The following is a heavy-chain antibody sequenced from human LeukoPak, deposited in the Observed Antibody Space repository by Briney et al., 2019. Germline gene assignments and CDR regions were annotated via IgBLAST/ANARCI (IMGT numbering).Heavy chain of an antibody. Sequence: SETLSLTCAVYGGSFSGYYWSWIRQPPGKGLEWIGEINHSGSTNYNPSLKSRVTISVDTSKNQSSLKLSSVTAADTAVYYCARGWPSSNWNYWGQGTLVTVSS. D-gene: IGHD6-13*01. J-gene: IGHJ4*02. CDR1: GGSFSGYY. CDR3: ARGWPSSNWNY. V-gene: IGHV4-34*01. CDR2: INHSGST.